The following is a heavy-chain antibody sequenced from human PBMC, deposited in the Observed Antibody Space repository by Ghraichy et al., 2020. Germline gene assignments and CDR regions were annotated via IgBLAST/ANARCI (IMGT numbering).Heavy chain of an antibody. CDR3: TRGYGSGSYYPRDY. D-gene: IGHD3-10*01. J-gene: IGHJ4*02. CDR1: GGSLSGYY. Sequence: SQTLSLTCAVYGGSLSGYYWSWIRQPPGKGLEWIGEINHSGSINYNPSLKSRVTISLDASKNQFSLKLRSVTAADTAVYYCTRGYGSGSYYPRDYWGQGTLVTVSS. CDR2: INHSGSI. V-gene: IGHV4-34*01.